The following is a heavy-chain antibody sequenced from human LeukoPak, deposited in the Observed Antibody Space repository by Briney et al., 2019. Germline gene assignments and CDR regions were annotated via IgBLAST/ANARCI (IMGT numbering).Heavy chain of an antibody. D-gene: IGHD3-22*01. CDR1: GFTFSSYG. CDR3: ARDEARYSSGYYPNWFDP. V-gene: IGHV3-33*01. Sequence: PGGSLRLSCAASGFTFSSYGMHWVRQAPGKGLEWVALIWYDGSKQYYADSVKGRFTISRDNSKNTLHLQMNSLRAEDTAVYYCARDEARYSSGYYPNWFDPWGQGTLVTVSS. CDR2: IWYDGSKQ. J-gene: IGHJ5*02.